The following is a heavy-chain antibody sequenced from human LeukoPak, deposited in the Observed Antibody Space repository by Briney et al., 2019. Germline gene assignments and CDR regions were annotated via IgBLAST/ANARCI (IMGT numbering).Heavy chain of an antibody. CDR1: GGSLSRSSYY. D-gene: IGHD1-26*01. Sequence: SETLSLTCTVSGGSLSRSSYYWNWIRQPPGKGLDWIGSIYYSGSTYYNTSLESRVTISVDTSKNQFSLKLSSVTAADTAVYYCARGSDSRNTFFYFDSWGQGTHVTVSS. CDR2: IYYSGST. V-gene: IGHV4-39*07. J-gene: IGHJ4*02. CDR3: ARGSDSRNTFFYFDS.